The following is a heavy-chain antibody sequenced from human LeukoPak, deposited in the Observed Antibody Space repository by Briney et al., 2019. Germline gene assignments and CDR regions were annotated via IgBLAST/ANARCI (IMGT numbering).Heavy chain of an antibody. Sequence: GGSLTLSCAASGFNFVFEAMTWVRQAPGKGLEWVSSASNSGSSTYYVGAVKGRFTISRDNSKNTLYLQMSSLRVEDTAMYYCAKGLTLSGHMSGYPFGAFETWGQGTMVTVSS. J-gene: IGHJ3*02. V-gene: IGHV3-23*05. CDR1: GFNFVFEA. CDR2: ASNSGSST. D-gene: IGHD3-9*01. CDR3: AKGLTLSGHMSGYPFGAFET.